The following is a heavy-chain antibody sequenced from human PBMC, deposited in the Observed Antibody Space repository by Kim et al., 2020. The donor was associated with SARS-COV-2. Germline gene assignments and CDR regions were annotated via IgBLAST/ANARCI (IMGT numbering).Heavy chain of an antibody. J-gene: IGHJ5*02. CDR1: GFTFSSYS. CDR3: ASSGGYCSSTSCYQDWFDP. Sequence: GGSLRLSCAASGFTFSSYSMNWVRQAPGKGLEWVSSISSSSSYIYYADSVKGRFTISRDNAKNSLYLQMNSLRAEDTAVYYCASSGGYCSSTSCYQDWFDPWGQGTLVTVSS. D-gene: IGHD2-2*01. CDR2: ISSSSSYI. V-gene: IGHV3-21*01.